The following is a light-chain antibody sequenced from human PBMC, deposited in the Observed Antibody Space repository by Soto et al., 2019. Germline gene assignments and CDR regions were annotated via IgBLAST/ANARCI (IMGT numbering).Light chain of an antibody. V-gene: IGKV3-20*01. CDR3: QPYGSSPLT. CDR1: PRVNSR. CDR2: GTY. J-gene: IGKJ4*01. Sequence: ECVLTQYTGILSLSPGERVTLSGWATPRVNSRLAWYQQKPGQAIRLLIYGTYNRATGITDRFSGSGSGTDFTITVSRLEPEDFAVYYCQPYGSSPLTVGGVTEVEIK.